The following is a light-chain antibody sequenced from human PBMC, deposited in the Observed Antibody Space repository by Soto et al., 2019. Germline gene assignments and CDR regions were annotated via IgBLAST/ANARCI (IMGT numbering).Light chain of an antibody. CDR2: GAN. CDR3: QQFGSSPGT. Sequence: EIVLTQSPGTLSLSPGERATLSCRASQSVTSLYLAWYQQKPGQAPRLLIYGANNRATGIPDRFSGSGSGTDLTLSISRLDPEDFALYYCQQFGSSPGTFGQGTKVDIK. J-gene: IGKJ1*01. CDR1: QSVTSLY. V-gene: IGKV3-20*01.